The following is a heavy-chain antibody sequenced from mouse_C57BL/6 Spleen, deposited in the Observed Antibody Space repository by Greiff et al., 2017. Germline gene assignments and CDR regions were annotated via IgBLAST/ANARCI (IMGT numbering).Heavy chain of an antibody. CDR3: ARGACYSNPDWYFDV. CDR2: ISNLAYSI. J-gene: IGHJ1*03. Sequence: EVMLVESGGGLVQPGGSLKLSCAASGFTFSDYGMAWVRQAPRKGPEWVAFISNLAYSIYYADTVTGRFIISRENTKNTLYLEMSSLRSEDTAMYYCARGACYSNPDWYFDVWGTGTTVTVSS. V-gene: IGHV5-15*01. CDR1: GFTFSDYG. D-gene: IGHD2-5*01.